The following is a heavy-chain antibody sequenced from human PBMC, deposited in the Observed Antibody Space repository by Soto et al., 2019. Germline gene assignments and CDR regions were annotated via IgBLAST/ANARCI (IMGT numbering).Heavy chain of an antibody. CDR3: AYRDTVVRPGWGY. D-gene: IGHD5-18*01. J-gene: IGHJ4*02. CDR1: GFSLSTSGVG. Sequence: QITLKESGPPLVKPTQTLTLTCTFSGFSLSTSGVGVGWIRQPPGKALEWLALIYWDDDKRYSPSLRNRLTITKHPSKTQVFFTMTNMEPVDTATYYCAYRDTVVRPGWGYWGQGTLVTVPS. V-gene: IGHV2-5*02. CDR2: IYWDDDK.